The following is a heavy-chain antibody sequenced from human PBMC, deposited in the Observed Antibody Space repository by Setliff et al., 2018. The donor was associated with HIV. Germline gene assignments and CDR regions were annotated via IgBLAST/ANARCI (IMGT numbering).Heavy chain of an antibody. D-gene: IGHD3-22*01. Sequence: PSETLSLTCAVYGGSFGGYYWSWIRQPPGKGLEWIGEINHSGSTNYNPSLKSRVTISVDTSKNQFSLKLSSVTAADTAVYYCARGVPPDLYYDSSHGYDAFDIWGQGTMVTVSS. J-gene: IGHJ3*02. CDR1: GGSFGGYY. V-gene: IGHV4-34*01. CDR2: INHSGST. CDR3: ARGVPPDLYYDSSHGYDAFDI.